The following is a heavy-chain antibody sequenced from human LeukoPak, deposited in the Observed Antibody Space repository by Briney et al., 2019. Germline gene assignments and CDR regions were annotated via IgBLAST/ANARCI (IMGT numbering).Heavy chain of an antibody. CDR1: GFTFSSYG. Sequence: PGGSLRLSCAASGFTFSSYGMHWVRQAPGKGLEWVAVIWYDGSNKYYADSVKGRFTISRDNSKNTLYLQMNSLRAEDTAVYYCAKDRRIRYSSGWSHFDYWGQGTLVTVSS. CDR2: IWYDGSNK. D-gene: IGHD6-19*01. CDR3: AKDRRIRYSSGWSHFDY. J-gene: IGHJ4*02. V-gene: IGHV3-33*06.